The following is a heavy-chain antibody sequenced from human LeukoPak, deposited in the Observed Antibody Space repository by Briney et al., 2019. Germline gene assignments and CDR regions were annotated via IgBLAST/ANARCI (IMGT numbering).Heavy chain of an antibody. J-gene: IGHJ4*02. CDR3: TTERVILRYFDWLPHYDY. D-gene: IGHD3-9*01. CDR1: GFTFSNAW. V-gene: IGHV3-15*01. CDR2: IKSKTDGGTT. Sequence: TGGSLRLSCAASGFTFSNAWMSWVRQAPGKGLEWVGRIKSKTDGGTTDYAAPVKGRFTISRDDSKNTLYLQMNSLKTEDTAVYYCTTERVILRYFDWLPHYDYWGQGTLVTVSS.